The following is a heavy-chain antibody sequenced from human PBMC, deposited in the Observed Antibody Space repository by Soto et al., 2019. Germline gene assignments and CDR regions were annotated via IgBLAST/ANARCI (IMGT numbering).Heavy chain of an antibody. D-gene: IGHD3-22*01. J-gene: IGHJ4*02. Sequence: QITLKESGPTLVKPTQTLTLTCSFSGFSLSTSGAAVGWIRQPPGKALESLALIYWDDDKRYSPSLKSRLTITKDTSKNQVVFIMTNMDLVDTATYYCAHHHSIGYYFVDYWGQGTLVTVSS. CDR3: AHHHSIGYYFVDY. V-gene: IGHV2-5*02. CDR1: GFSLSTSGAA. CDR2: IYWDDDK.